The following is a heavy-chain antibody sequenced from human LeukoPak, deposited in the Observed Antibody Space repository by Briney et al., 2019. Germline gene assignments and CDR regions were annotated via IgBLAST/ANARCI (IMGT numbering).Heavy chain of an antibody. Sequence: SETLSLSCVVAGYPISSGYHWGWIRQPPGEGLEWIGSVYRSGSTYYNPSLKSRVTISVDTSKNQISLKVRSVTAADTAVYYCARENWVFDYWGQGILVTVSS. CDR2: VYRSGST. CDR3: ARENWVFDY. D-gene: IGHD7-27*01. V-gene: IGHV4-38-2*02. CDR1: GYPISSGYH. J-gene: IGHJ4*02.